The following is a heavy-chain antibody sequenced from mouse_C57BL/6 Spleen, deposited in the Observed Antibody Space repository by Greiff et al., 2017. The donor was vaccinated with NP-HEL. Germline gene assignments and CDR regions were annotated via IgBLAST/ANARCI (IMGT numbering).Heavy chain of an antibody. V-gene: IGHV1-22*01. Sequence: EVQLQQSGPELVKPGASVKMSCKASGYTFTDYNMHWVKQSHGKSLEWIGYINPNNGGTSYNQKFKGKATLTVNKSSSTVYMELRSLTSEDSAVYYCARSTAELGRFAYWGQGTLVTVSA. J-gene: IGHJ3*01. D-gene: IGHD4-1*01. CDR3: ARSTAELGRFAY. CDR1: GYTFTDYN. CDR2: INPNNGGT.